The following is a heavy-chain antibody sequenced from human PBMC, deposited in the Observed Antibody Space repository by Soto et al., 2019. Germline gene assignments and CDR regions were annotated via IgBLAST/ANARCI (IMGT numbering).Heavy chain of an antibody. D-gene: IGHD3-22*01. CDR3: ATSGGFYDTSGYSPLDY. Sequence: GGSTRLSCSASGHTFSSYGMHWVRQAPGKGLEWVAVISYDGSNKYYADSVKGRFTISRDNSKNTLYLQMNSLRTEDTAVYYCATSGGFYDTSGYSPLDYWGQGTLVTVSS. J-gene: IGHJ4*02. V-gene: IGHV3-30*03. CDR1: GHTFSSYG. CDR2: ISYDGSNK.